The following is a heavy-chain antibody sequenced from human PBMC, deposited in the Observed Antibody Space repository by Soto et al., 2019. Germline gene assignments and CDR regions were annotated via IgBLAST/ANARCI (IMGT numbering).Heavy chain of an antibody. D-gene: IGHD6-13*01. J-gene: IGHJ4*02. CDR2: IGSDGTAI. V-gene: IGHV3-23*01. CDR3: ARDSSSWSRNFDY. Sequence: GGSLRLSCAASGFTFNTYAMSWVRQAPGKGLEWVSAIGSDGTAIQYADSVKGRFTISKDNSKDTLYLQMNSLRAEDTAVYYCARDSSSWSRNFDYWGQGTLVTVSS. CDR1: GFTFNTYA.